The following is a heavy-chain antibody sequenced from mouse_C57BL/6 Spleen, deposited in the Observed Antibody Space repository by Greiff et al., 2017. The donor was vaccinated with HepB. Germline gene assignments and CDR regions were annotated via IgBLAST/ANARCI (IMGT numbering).Heavy chain of an antibody. CDR2: ISDGGSYT. Sequence: EVMLVESGGGLVKPGGSLKLSCAASGFTFSSYAMSWVRQTPEKRLEWVATISDGGSYTYYPDNVKGRFTISRDNAKNNLYLQISHLKSEDTAMYYCARDRYSNYGAMDYWGQGTSVTVSS. J-gene: IGHJ4*01. D-gene: IGHD2-5*01. V-gene: IGHV5-4*01. CDR3: ARDRYSNYGAMDY. CDR1: GFTFSSYA.